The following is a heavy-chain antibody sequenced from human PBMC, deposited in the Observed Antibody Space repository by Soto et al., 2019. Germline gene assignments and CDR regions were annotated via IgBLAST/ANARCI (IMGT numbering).Heavy chain of an antibody. Sequence: PSETLSLTCTVAGGSISSSSYYWGWIRQPPGKGLEWIGSMSHSGKTYYNPSLRSRVTISVDTSKNQFSLILDSVTAADSAVYYCAGHITSPGLCWFDPWGQGTLVTVSS. J-gene: IGHJ5*02. CDR1: GGSISSSSYY. CDR2: MSHSGKT. V-gene: IGHV4-39*01. D-gene: IGHD3-16*01. CDR3: AGHITSPGLCWFDP.